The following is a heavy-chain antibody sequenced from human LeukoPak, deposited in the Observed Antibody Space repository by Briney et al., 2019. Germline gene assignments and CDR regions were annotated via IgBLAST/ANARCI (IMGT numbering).Heavy chain of an antibody. V-gene: IGHV3-23*01. J-gene: IGHJ4*02. D-gene: IGHD3-16*01. CDR3: AKDATWGGFDY. CDR2: ITGSGSTT. Sequence: GGSLRLSCAASGFAFSNYGMNWVRQAPGKGLEWVSGITGSGSTTYYADSVKGRFTISRDNSQNTLYLQINSLRADDAALYYCAKDATWGGFDYWGQGTLVTVSS. CDR1: GFAFSNYG.